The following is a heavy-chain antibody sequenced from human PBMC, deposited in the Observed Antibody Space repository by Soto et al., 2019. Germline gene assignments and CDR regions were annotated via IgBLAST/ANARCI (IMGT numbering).Heavy chain of an antibody. Sequence: AGGSLRLSCAASRFTFSDYAMNWVRQAPGKGLEWVSAISATGGFTHYADSVRGRFTISRDNSNNTLYLQMNSLRAEDTAIYYCAKTRTGTASDWFDPCGQGTLVTVSS. CDR2: ISATGGFT. CDR3: AKTRTGTASDWFDP. CDR1: RFTFSDYA. D-gene: IGHD1-7*01. V-gene: IGHV3-23*01. J-gene: IGHJ5*02.